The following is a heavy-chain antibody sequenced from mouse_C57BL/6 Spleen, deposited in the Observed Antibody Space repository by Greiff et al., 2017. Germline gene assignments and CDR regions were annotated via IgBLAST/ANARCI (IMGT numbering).Heavy chain of an antibody. CDR3: ASHYYGSFYAMDY. J-gene: IGHJ4*01. CDR1: GFTFSSYA. Sequence: EVKLMESGGGLVKPGGSLKLSCAASGFTFSSYAMSWVRQTPEKRLEWVATISDGGSYTYYPDNVKGRFTISRDNAKNNLYLQMSHLKSEDTAMYYCASHYYGSFYAMDYWGQGTSVTVSS. V-gene: IGHV5-4*03. CDR2: ISDGGSYT. D-gene: IGHD1-1*01.